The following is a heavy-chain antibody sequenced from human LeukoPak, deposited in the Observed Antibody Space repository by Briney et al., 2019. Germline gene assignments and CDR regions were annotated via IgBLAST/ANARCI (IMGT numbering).Heavy chain of an antibody. J-gene: IGHJ6*02. Sequence: QPGRSLRLSCAASGFTFDDYAMHWVRQAPGKGLEWVSGISWNSGSIGYADSVKGRFTISRDNAKNSLYLQMNSLRAEDTALYYCAKTSRGYSGYDSYYGMDVWGQGTTVTVSS. CDR1: GFTFDDYA. CDR2: ISWNSGSI. V-gene: IGHV3-9*01. CDR3: AKTSRGYSGYDSYYGMDV. D-gene: IGHD5-12*01.